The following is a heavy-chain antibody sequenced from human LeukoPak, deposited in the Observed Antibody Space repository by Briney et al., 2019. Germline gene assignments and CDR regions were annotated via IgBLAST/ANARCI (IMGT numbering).Heavy chain of an antibody. Sequence: GGSLRLSCAASGFTFRTYAMHWVRQTSGKGLEWVAVISHDGNYKYYADSVRGRFTISRDDSKNTLYLQMNSLKPEDTAVYYCSTPRTSGYAPFDCWGQGTLVTVSS. CDR2: ISHDGNYK. D-gene: IGHD5-12*01. V-gene: IGHV3-30*04. CDR3: STPRTSGYAPFDC. CDR1: GFTFRTYA. J-gene: IGHJ4*02.